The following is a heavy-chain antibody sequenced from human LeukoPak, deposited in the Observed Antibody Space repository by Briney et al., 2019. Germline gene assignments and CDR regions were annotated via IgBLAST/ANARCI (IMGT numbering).Heavy chain of an antibody. CDR2: ISPGGGAT. CDR3: AKSRSGSANRALQIFDN. J-gene: IGHJ4*02. CDR1: GFAFGSEA. D-gene: IGHD1-14*01. V-gene: IGHV3-23*01. Sequence: PGGSLRLSCAVSGFAFGSEAMSWVRQSPARGLEWVASISPGGGATYYADYVKGRFTISRDNSNNSLFVQMNSLRAEDTAVYFCAKSRSGSANRALQIFDNWGQGTLVTVSS.